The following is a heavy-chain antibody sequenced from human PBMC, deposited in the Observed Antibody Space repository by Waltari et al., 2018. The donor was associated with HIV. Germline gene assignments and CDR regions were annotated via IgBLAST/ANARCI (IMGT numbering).Heavy chain of an antibody. CDR3: ARDAALFD. CDR2: INGDGSST. Sequence: EVQLVESGGGLVQPGGSLRLSCAASGFTFSSSWMHWVRQAPGKGLVWGSSINGDGSSTDYADSVKRRFTISRDNAKNTLYLQVNTLRAEDTAVYFCARDAALFDWGQGTLVTVSS. CDR1: GFTFSSSW. J-gene: IGHJ4*02. V-gene: IGHV3-74*01. D-gene: IGHD3-10*02.